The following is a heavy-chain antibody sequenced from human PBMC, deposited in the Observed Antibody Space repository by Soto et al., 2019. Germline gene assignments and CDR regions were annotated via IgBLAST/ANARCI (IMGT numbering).Heavy chain of an antibody. CDR3: ARVTVVVAATKYYYYYYMDV. CDR2: TRNKANSYST. Sequence: GGSLRLSCAASGFTFSDHYMDWVRQAPGKGLEWVGRTRNKANSYSTEYAASVKGRFTMSRDDSKNSLYLQMNSLKTEDTAVYYCARVTVVVAATKYYYYYYMDVWGKGTTVTVSS. CDR1: GFTFSDHY. D-gene: IGHD2-15*01. J-gene: IGHJ6*03. V-gene: IGHV3-72*01.